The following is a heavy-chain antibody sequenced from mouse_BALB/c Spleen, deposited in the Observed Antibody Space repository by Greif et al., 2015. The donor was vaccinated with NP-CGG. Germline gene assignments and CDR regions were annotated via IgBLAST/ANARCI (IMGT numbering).Heavy chain of an antibody. V-gene: IGHV2-6-7*01. D-gene: IGHD1-1*02. CDR3: ARHYAHYAMDY. CDR2: IWGDGST. CDR1: GFSLTGYG. Sequence: VQGVESGPGLVAPSQSLSITCTVSGFSLTGYGVNWVRQPPGKGLEWLGMIWGDGSTDYNSALKSRLSISKDNSKSXVFLKMNSLQTDDTAGYYCARHYAHYAMDYWGQGTSVAVSS. J-gene: IGHJ4*01.